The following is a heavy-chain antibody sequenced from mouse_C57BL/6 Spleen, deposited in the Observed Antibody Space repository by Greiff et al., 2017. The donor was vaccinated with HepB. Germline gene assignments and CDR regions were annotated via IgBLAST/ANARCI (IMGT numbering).Heavy chain of an antibody. V-gene: IGHV14-4*01. D-gene: IGHD2-5*01. CDR2: IDPENGDT. CDR3: TGSYYSNYP. CDR1: GFNIKDDY. Sequence: EVQLQQSGAELVRPGPSVKLSCTASGFNIKDDYMHWVKQRPEQGLEWIGWIDPENGDTEYASKFQGKATITADTSSNTAYLQLRSLTSEDTAVYYCTGSYYSNYPWGQGTLVTVSA. J-gene: IGHJ3*01.